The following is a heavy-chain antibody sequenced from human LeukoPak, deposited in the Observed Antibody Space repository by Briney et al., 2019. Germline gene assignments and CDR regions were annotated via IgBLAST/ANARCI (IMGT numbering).Heavy chain of an antibody. V-gene: IGHV1-8*01. CDR2: MNPDSGNT. D-gene: IGHD3-22*01. J-gene: IGHJ4*02. Sequence: ASVKVSCKASGYTFTSYDINWVRQATGQGLEWMGWMNPDSGNTGYAQKFQGRVTMTRNTSISTAYMELSSLRSEDTAVYYCARGGYYDSSGYYYYFDYWDQGTLVTVSS. CDR3: ARGGYYDSSGYYYYFDY. CDR1: GYTFTSYD.